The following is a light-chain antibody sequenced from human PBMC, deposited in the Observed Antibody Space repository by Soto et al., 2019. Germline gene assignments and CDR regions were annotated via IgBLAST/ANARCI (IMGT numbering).Light chain of an antibody. CDR2: GTS. CDR3: QQYITYPT. CDR1: QGIRNN. Sequence: DIQMTQSPSSLFASVGDRVSIPCRASQGIRNNLGWYQQRPGKAPKRLIYGTSNLQTGVPSRFSGSGSGTEFTLTINSLQPDDLATYFCQQYITYPTFGQGTKVDIK. V-gene: IGKV1-17*01. J-gene: IGKJ1*01.